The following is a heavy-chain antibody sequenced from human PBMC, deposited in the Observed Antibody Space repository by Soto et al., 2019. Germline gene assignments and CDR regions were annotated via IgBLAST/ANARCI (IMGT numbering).Heavy chain of an antibody. V-gene: IGHV1-46*01. Sequence: SVKVSCKASGYTFTSYYMHWVRQAPGQGLEWMGIINPSGGSTSYAQKFQGRVTMTRDTSTSTVYMELSSLRSEDTAVYYCARARSGSGWGQRSAFDIWGQGTMVTVSS. D-gene: IGHD6-19*01. CDR1: GYTFTSYY. CDR3: ARARSGSGWGQRSAFDI. J-gene: IGHJ3*02. CDR2: INPSGGST.